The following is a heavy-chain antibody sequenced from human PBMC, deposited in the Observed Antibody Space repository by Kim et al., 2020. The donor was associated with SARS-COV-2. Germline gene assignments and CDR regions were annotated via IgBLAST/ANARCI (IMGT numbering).Heavy chain of an antibody. D-gene: IGHD1-26*01. CDR3: ARDRIVGAPEIDYYYGMDV. CDR2: INPSGGST. CDR1: GYTFTSYY. V-gene: IGHV1-46*01. Sequence: ASVKVSCKASGYTFTSYYMHWVRQAPGQGLEWMGIINPSGGSTSYAQKFQGRVTMTRDTSTSTVYMELSSLRSEDTAVYYCARDRIVGAPEIDYYYGMDVWGQGTTVTVSS. J-gene: IGHJ6*02.